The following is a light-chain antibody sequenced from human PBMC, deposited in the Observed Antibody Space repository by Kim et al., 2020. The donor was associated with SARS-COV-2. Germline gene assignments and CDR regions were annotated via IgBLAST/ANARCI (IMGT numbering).Light chain of an antibody. Sequence: QSVLTQPPSASGTPGQRVTISCSGSSSNIGSNYVYWYQQHPGTAPKLLIYRNNQRPSGVPDRFSGSKSGTSASLAISGLRSEDEADYYCAAWDDSLSGPVFGGGTQLTFL. CDR3: AAWDDSLSGPV. J-gene: IGLJ2*01. V-gene: IGLV1-47*01. CDR1: SSNIGSNY. CDR2: RNN.